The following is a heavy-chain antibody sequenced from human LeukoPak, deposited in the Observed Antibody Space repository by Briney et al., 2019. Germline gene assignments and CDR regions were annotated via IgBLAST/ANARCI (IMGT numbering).Heavy chain of an antibody. CDR2: IIPIFGTA. V-gene: IGHV1-69*06. CDR3: ARGQTQINYDFWSGYPRPRYYYYMDV. J-gene: IGHJ6*03. D-gene: IGHD3-3*01. CDR1: GGTFSSYA. Sequence: SVKVSCKASGGTFSSYAISWVRQAPGQGLEWMGGIIPIFGTANYAQKFQGRVTITADKSTSTAYMELSSLRSEDTAVYYCARGQTQINYDFWSGYPRPRYYYYMDVWGKGTTVTVSS.